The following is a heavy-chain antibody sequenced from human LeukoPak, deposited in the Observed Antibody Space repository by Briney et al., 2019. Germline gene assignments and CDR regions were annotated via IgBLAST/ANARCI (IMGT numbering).Heavy chain of an antibody. CDR1: GGSFSGYY. CDR3: ASSDYDYVWGSYPYYFDY. CDR2: INHSGST. J-gene: IGHJ4*02. V-gene: IGHV4-34*01. Sequence: PSETLSLTCAVYGGSFSGYYWSWIRQPPGKGLEWIGEINHSGSTNYNPSLKSRATISVDTSKNQFSLKLSSVTAADTAVYYCASSDYDYVWGSYPYYFDYWGQGTLVTVSS. D-gene: IGHD3-16*02.